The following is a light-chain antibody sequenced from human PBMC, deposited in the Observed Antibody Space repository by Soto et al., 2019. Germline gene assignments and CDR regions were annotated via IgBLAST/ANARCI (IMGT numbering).Light chain of an antibody. CDR3: QQYNSYWT. CDR1: QDISNH. J-gene: IGKJ1*01. V-gene: IGKV1-5*01. CDR2: DAS. Sequence: DIQMTQSPSSLSASVGYRVTITCQASQDISNHLNWYQQKPGKPPKLLIYDASSLESGVPSRFSGSGSGTEFTLTISSLQPDDFATYYCQQYNSYWTFGQGTKVDIK.